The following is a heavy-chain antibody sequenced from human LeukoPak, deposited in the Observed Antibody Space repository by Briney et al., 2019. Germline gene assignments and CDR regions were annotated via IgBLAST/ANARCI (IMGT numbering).Heavy chain of an antibody. CDR3: ARDNYGSGTYGYFDY. J-gene: IGHJ4*02. CDR2: ISFDGSTE. CDR1: GFTFSSHA. Sequence: GGSLRLSYAASGFTFSSHAIHWVRQAPGKGLEWGALISFDGSTEKYADSVKSRLTISRDNSNNTLYLQMNGLGAEDTAVYYCARDNYGSGTYGYFDYWGQGALVTVSS. V-gene: IGHV3-30*04. D-gene: IGHD3-10*01.